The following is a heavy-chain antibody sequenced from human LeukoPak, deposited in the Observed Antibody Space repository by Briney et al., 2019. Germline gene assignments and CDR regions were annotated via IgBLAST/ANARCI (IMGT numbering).Heavy chain of an antibody. J-gene: IGHJ4*02. D-gene: IGHD3-10*01. CDR3: XRDRYYGSGTYDY. CDR1: GFTFSSYE. V-gene: IGHV3-48*03. CDR2: ISSSGSTI. Sequence: GGSLRLSCAASGFTFSSYEMNWVRQAPGKGLEWVSYISSSGSTIYYADSVKGRFTISRNNAKNSLYLQMNSLRAEDTAVYYCXRDRYYGSGTYDYWGQGTLVTVSS.